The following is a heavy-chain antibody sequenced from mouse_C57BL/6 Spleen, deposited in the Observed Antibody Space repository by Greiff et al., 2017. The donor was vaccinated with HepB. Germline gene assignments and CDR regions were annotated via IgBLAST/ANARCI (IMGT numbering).Heavy chain of an antibody. CDR2: ISSGSSTI. V-gene: IGHV5-17*01. J-gene: IGHJ2*01. CDR3: ARPYSNYKYYFDY. CDR1: GFTFSDYG. D-gene: IGHD2-5*01. Sequence: DVHLVESGGGLVKPGGSLKLSCAASGFTFSDYGMHWVRQAPEKGLEWVAYISSGSSTIYYADTVKGRFTISRDNAKNTLFLQMTSLRSEDTAMYYCARPYSNYKYYFDYWGQGTTLTVSS.